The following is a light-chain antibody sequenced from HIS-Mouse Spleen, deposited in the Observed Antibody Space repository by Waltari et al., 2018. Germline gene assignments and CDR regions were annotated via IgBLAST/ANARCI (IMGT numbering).Light chain of an antibody. CDR3: YSTDSSGNHRV. CDR2: EDS. CDR1: ALPKKY. J-gene: IGLJ2*01. V-gene: IGLV3-10*01. Sequence: SYELTQPPSVSVSPGQTARITVPGDALPKKYAYWYQQKSGQAPVLVIYEDSKHPSGIPERFSGSSSGTMATLTISGAQVEDEADYYCYSTDSSGNHRVFGGGTKLTVL.